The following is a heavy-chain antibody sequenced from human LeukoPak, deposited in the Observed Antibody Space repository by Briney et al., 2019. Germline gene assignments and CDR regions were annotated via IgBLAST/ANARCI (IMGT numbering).Heavy chain of an antibody. V-gene: IGHV1-2*02. CDR1: GYTFTGYY. D-gene: IGHD2-2*01. CDR3: ARGPDCSSTSCYYYYMDV. CDR2: INPNSGGT. Sequence: ASVKVSCKASGYTFTGYYMHWVRQAPGQGLEWMGWINPNSGGTNYAQKFQGRVTITRDTSISTAYMELSRLRSDDTAVYYCARGPDCSSTSCYYYYMDVWGKGTTVTVSS. J-gene: IGHJ6*03.